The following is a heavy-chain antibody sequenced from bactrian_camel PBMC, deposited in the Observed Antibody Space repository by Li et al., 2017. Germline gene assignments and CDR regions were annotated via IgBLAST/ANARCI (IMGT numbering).Heavy chain of an antibody. V-gene: IGHV3S1*01. Sequence: HVQLVESGGGLVQTAGPLRLSCAASGFTFSNNWMHWVRRAPGKGPEWVSAINTDGGTTVYRDSVKGRFTISRDNTKNMLYLQMNSLKIEDTAVYYCATGGSGGSWSEDLSYWGQGTQVTVS. CDR1: GFTFSNNW. J-gene: IGHJ4*01. CDR2: INTDGGTT. D-gene: IGHD6*01. CDR3: ATGGSGGSWSEDLSY.